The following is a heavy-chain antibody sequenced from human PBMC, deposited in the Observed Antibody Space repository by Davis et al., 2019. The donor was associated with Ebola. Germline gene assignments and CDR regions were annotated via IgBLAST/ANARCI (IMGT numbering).Heavy chain of an antibody. Sequence: GESLKISCAASGFTFRSYAMHWVRRAPGRGLEWVAVISYDGSNKYYADSVKGRFTISRDNSKNTVYLQMNSLRTEDTAVYYCARDPLGYTDDNDYWGQGTLVTVSS. CDR3: ARDPLGYTDDNDY. D-gene: IGHD2-2*02. CDR1: GFTFRSYA. CDR2: ISYDGSNK. J-gene: IGHJ4*02. V-gene: IGHV3-30*04.